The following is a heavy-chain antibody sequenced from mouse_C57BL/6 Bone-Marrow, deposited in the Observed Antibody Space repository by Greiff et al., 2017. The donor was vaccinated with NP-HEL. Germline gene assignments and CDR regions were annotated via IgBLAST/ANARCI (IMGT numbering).Heavy chain of an antibody. J-gene: IGHJ2*01. CDR1: GYSITSGYY. CDR2: ISYDGSN. D-gene: IGHD3-2*01. CDR3: ARGQPSYFDY. Sequence: EVQLQQSGPGLVKPSQSLSLTCSVTGYSITSGYYWNWIRQFPGNKLEWMGYISYDGSNNYNPSLKNRISITRDTSQNQFFLKLNSVTTEDTATYYCARGQPSYFDYWGQGTTLTVSS. V-gene: IGHV3-6*01.